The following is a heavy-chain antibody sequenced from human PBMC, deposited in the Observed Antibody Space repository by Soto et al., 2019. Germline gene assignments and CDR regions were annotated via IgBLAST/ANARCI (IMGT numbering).Heavy chain of an antibody. D-gene: IGHD2-8*02. CDR3: ARHTWWHFD. CDR1: GFTFKDYS. J-gene: IGHJ4*02. CDR2: IKRDGLEK. V-gene: IGHV3-7*04. Sequence: EVQLVESGGDLVRPGGSLRLSCAASGFTFKDYSMTWMRQAPGRGPEWVANIKRDGLEKYYAESVRGRFVISRDDAKKSLYLQLNILRVEDTAVYYCARHTWWHFDWGQGTLVTVSS.